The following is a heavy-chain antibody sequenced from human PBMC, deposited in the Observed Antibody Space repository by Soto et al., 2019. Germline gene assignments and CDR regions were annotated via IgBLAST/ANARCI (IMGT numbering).Heavy chain of an antibody. D-gene: IGHD6-13*01. CDR1: GFSLSNAGLG. J-gene: IGHJ5*02. CDR2: IFSNDEK. Sequence: QVTVKESGPVLVKPTETLTLTCTVSGFSLSNAGLGVSWIRQPPGKALECLAHIFSNDEKSYSTSLKSRLTISKDTSKSQVVLTMPNMDPVDTATYYCASTYSTSWYWFDPWGQGTLVTVSS. CDR3: ASTYSTSWYWFDP. V-gene: IGHV2-26*04.